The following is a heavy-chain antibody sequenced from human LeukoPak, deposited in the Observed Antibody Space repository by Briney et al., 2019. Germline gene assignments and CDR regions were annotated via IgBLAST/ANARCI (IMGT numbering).Heavy chain of an antibody. Sequence: GGSLRLSCAASGFTFSSYAMHWVRQAPGKGLEWVAIISYDGSNKYYAESVKGRFTISRDNSQNTLYLQMNSLRPEDTAVYYCAKGGASVTRYVDYWGQGTLVTVSS. D-gene: IGHD4-17*01. V-gene: IGHV3-30*04. CDR2: ISYDGSNK. CDR1: GFTFSSYA. J-gene: IGHJ4*02. CDR3: AKGGASVTRYVDY.